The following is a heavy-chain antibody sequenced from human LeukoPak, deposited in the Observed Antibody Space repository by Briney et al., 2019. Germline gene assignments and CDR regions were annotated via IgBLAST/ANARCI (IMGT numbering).Heavy chain of an antibody. CDR2: IYTSGST. J-gene: IGHJ6*02. CDR1: GGSLSSYY. V-gene: IGHV4-4*07. D-gene: IGHD6-19*01. Sequence: PSETLSLTCTVSGGSLSSYYWSWIRQPAGKGLEWIGRIYTSGSTNYNPSLKSRVTMSVDTSKNQFSLKLSSVTAADTAVYYCARDGGPYSSGWWGYGMDVWGQGTTVTVSS. CDR3: ARDGGPYSSGWWGYGMDV.